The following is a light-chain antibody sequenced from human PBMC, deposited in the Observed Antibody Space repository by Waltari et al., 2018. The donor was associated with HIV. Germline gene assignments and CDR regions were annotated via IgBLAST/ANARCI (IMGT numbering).Light chain of an antibody. Sequence: NFMLAQPHSVSGSPGKTVTMSYTRSSGSIASNFVQWYRQRPDSSPTIVIYEDNQRPPGVPDRFSGSIDSSSNSASLTISGLKTEDEADYYCQSYDSSNQWVFGGGTKLTVL. CDR2: EDN. CDR1: SGSIASNF. CDR3: QSYDSSNQWV. J-gene: IGLJ3*02. V-gene: IGLV6-57*01.